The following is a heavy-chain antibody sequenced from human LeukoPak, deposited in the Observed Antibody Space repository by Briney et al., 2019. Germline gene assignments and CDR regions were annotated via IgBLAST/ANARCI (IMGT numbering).Heavy chain of an antibody. CDR1: GFTFSNYW. J-gene: IGHJ4*02. CDR2: IKEDGSEK. V-gene: IGHV3-7*05. Sequence: GGSLRLSCASSGFTFSNYWMSWVRQAPGKGLEWVANIKEDGSEKDYVDSVKGRFTFSRDNAKNSLYLQMNSLRAEDTAIYYCARDWGAAGLWDYWGQGTLVTVSS. D-gene: IGHD6-13*01. CDR3: ARDWGAAGLWDY.